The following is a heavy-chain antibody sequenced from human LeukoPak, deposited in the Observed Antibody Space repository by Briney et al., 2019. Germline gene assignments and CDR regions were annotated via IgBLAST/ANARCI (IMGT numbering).Heavy chain of an antibody. V-gene: IGHV3-23*01. D-gene: IGHD1-1*01. CDR1: GFTFSSYA. J-gene: IGHJ6*03. Sequence: PGGSLRLSCAASGFTFSSYAMSWVRQAPGKGLEWVSAISGSGGSTYYADSVKGRFTISRDNSKNTLYLQMNSLRAEDTAVYHCARDRLLEDRDYSYYYYMDVWGKGTTVTVSS. CDR2: ISGSGGST. CDR3: ARDRLLEDRDYSYYYYMDV.